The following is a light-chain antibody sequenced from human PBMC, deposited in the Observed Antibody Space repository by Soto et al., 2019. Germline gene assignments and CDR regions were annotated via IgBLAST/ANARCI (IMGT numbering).Light chain of an antibody. CDR2: GAS. CDR3: QQYGSSPQT. J-gene: IGKJ2*01. Sequence: EIVLTQSPGTLSLSPGERATLSCSASQSVSRTYMAWYQQKPGQAPRLLIYGASNRATGIPDRFSGSGSGTGFTLTIGGLEPEDFAVYYCQQYGSSPQTFGQGTRLEIK. CDR1: QSVSRTY. V-gene: IGKV3-20*01.